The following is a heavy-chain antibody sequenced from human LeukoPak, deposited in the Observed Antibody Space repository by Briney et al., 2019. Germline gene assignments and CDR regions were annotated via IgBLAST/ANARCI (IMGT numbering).Heavy chain of an antibody. CDR3: TRGIWGSYDNFDY. CDR2: INTDASTT. J-gene: IGHJ4*02. V-gene: IGHV3-74*01. Sequence: PGGSLRLSCAASGFTFSGYWMHWVRQAPGQGLMWVSRINTDASTTNYADSVKGRFTISRDNAKNMLFLQMNSLRAEDTAVYYCTRGIWGSYDNFDYWGQGTLVTVSS. D-gene: IGHD3-16*01. CDR1: GFTFSGYW.